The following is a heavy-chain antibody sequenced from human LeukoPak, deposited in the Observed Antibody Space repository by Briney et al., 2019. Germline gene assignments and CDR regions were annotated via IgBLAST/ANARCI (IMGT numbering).Heavy chain of an antibody. D-gene: IGHD5-24*01. V-gene: IGHV1-2*02. CDR1: GYTFTGYY. Sequence: GASVKVSCKASGYTFTGYYMHWVRQAPGQGLEWMGWINPNSGGTNYAQKFQGRVTMTRDTSISTAYMELSRVRSDDTAVYYCASALAEMATTSTDYWGQGTLVTVSS. CDR3: ASALAEMATTSTDY. CDR2: INPNSGGT. J-gene: IGHJ4*02.